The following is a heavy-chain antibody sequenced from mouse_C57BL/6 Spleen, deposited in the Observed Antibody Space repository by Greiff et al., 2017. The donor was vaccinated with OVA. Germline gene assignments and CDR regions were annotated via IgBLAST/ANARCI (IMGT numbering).Heavy chain of an antibody. V-gene: IGHV5-16*02. J-gene: IGHJ4*01. CDR1: GFTFSDYY. CDR2: INYDGSST. Sequence: EVQLVESEGGLVQPGSSMKLSCTASGFTFSDYYMAWVRQVPEKGLEWVANINYDGSSTYYLDSLKSRFIISRDNAKNILYLQMSSLKSEDTATYYCARRRDDYAYAMDYWGQGTSVTVSS. D-gene: IGHD2-4*01. CDR3: ARRRDDYAYAMDY.